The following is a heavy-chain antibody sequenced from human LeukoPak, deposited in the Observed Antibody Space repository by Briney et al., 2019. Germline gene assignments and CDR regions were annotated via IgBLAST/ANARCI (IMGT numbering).Heavy chain of an antibody. CDR1: XXXXXXXX. CDR3: TKFRGYSYGRATDY. D-gene: IGHD5-18*01. V-gene: IGHV3-49*04. J-gene: IGHJ4*02. Sequence: GGSLRLSCTGSXXXXXXXXXXXVXXXXXKXXXXVXXXRSKPXGGTTEYAASVKGRFTISRDDSKSIAYLQMNSLRADDTAVYYCTKFRGYSYGRATDYWGQGTLVTVSS. CDR2: XRSKPXGGTT.